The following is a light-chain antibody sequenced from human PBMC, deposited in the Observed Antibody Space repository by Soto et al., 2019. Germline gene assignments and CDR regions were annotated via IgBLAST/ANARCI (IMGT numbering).Light chain of an antibody. CDR2: GAS. Sequence: PGERVTLSCRASQSVSSSYLTWYQQKPGQAPRLLIYGASTRATSIPARFSGSGSGTDFTLTISSLQPEDFAVYYCHQYNSWPLTFGGGTKVEIK. CDR3: HQYNSWPLT. J-gene: IGKJ4*01. CDR1: QSVSSSY. V-gene: IGKV3D-7*01.